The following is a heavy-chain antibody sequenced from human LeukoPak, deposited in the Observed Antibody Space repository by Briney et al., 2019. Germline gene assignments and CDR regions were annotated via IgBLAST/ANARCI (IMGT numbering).Heavy chain of an antibody. Sequence: PGGSLRLSCAASGFTFSSYNMNWVRQAPWKGLEWVSFISSSSSHIYYADSVKGRFTISRDNAKNSLYLQMNSLRAEDTAVYYCSDVSGSYWGQGTLVTVSS. CDR3: SDVSGSY. D-gene: IGHD3-10*01. CDR1: GFTFSSYN. CDR2: ISSSSSHI. V-gene: IGHV3-21*01. J-gene: IGHJ4*02.